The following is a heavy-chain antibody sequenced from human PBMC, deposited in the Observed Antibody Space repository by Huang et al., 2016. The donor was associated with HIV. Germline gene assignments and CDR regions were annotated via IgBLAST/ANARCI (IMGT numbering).Heavy chain of an antibody. CDR3: AKGGSAAAVLDF. Sequence: QVQLVESGGGVVQPGRSLRISCAASGFTFSSYGMHWVRQAPGKGLEWVAVISYDAKTKYYADSVKGRFSISRDNSKTTVYLQLNRLRVEDTAVYYCAKGGSAAAVLDFWGQGTLVTVSS. J-gene: IGHJ4*02. D-gene: IGHD6-13*01. V-gene: IGHV3-30*18. CDR1: GFTFSSYG. CDR2: ISYDAKTK.